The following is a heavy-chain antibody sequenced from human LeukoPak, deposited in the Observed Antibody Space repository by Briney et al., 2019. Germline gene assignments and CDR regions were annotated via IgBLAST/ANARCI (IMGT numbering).Heavy chain of an antibody. CDR1: GYCFISYW. V-gene: IGHV5-10-1*01. D-gene: IGHD3-10*01. J-gene: IGHJ3*02. CDR2: IDPSDSYT. Sequence: GESLKISCKGSGYCFISYWISWVRQMHGKGLERMGRIDPSDSYTNYSPSFHGHVTISADNSISTAYLQWSSLKASDTAMYYCASRGVGLVDIWGQGTRVTVSS. CDR3: ASRGVGLVDI.